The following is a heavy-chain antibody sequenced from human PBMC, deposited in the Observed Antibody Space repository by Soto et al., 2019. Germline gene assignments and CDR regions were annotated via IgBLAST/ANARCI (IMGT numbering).Heavy chain of an antibody. J-gene: IGHJ4*02. Sequence: GGSLILSCAASGFTFNTYNMNWVRQAPGKGLEWVSYISDSSSTIHYADSVKGRFTISRDNAKNSLYLQMNSLRAEDTAVYYCARDDYPYYDDSSGYHFDYWGQGALVTVSS. V-gene: IGHV3-48*01. CDR3: ARDDYPYYDDSSGYHFDY. CDR2: ISDSSSTI. D-gene: IGHD3-22*01. CDR1: GFTFNTYN.